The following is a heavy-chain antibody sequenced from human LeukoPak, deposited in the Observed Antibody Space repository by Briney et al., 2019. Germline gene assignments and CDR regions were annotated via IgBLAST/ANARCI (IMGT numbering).Heavy chain of an antibody. CDR3: ARHESPYLSGSGSYYPDY. CDR2: IYPGDSDT. CDR1: GYSFTSYW. Sequence: GESLKISCKGSGYSFTSYWIGWVRQMPGKGLEWMGIIYPGDSDTRYSPSFQGQVTISADKSISTAYLQWSSLKASDTAMYYCARHESPYLSGSGSYYPDYWGQGTLVTVSS. J-gene: IGHJ4*02. D-gene: IGHD3-10*01. V-gene: IGHV5-51*01.